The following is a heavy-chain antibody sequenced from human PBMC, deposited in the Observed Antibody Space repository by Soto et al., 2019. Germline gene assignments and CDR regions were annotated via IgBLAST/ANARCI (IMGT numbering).Heavy chain of an antibody. CDR1: GYTFTSYY. D-gene: IGHD6-13*01. V-gene: IGHV1-46*01. CDR2: INPSGGST. Sequence: QVQLVQSGAEVKKPGASVKVSCKASGYTFTSYYMHWVRQAPGQGLEWMGIINPSGGSTSYAQKFQGRVTMXXXTXXSTVYMELSSLRAEDTAVYYCARPWYSSSWPLFDYWGQGTLVTVSS. CDR3: ARPWYSSSWPLFDY. J-gene: IGHJ4*02.